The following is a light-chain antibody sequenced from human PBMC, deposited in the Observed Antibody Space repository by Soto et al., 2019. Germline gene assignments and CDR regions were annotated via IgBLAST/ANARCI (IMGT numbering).Light chain of an antibody. CDR1: SSNIGSHY. V-gene: IGLV1-47*01. J-gene: IGLJ2*01. CDR2: RNN. Sequence: QSVLTQPHSASGTHGQRVTISCSGSSSNIGSHYVYWYQQLPGTAPKLLIYRNNQRPSGVPDRVSGSKSGPSASLAISGLLSEDEDYYYCAAWADSLSGVVFGGGTKVTVL. CDR3: AAWADSLSGVV.